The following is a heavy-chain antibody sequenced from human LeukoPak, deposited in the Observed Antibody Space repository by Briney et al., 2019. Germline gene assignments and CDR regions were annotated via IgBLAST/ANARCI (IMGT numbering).Heavy chain of an antibody. CDR1: GFTVSSNY. CDR3: ARVPGSSGWYGGDDY. CDR2: IYSGGST. V-gene: IGHV3-53*01. D-gene: IGHD6-19*01. Sequence: GGSLRLSCAASGFTVSSNYMSWVRQAPGKGLEWVSVIYSGGSTYYADSVKGRFTISRDNSKNTLYLQMNSLRAEDTTVYYCARVPGSSGWYGGDDYWGQGTLVTVSS. J-gene: IGHJ4*02.